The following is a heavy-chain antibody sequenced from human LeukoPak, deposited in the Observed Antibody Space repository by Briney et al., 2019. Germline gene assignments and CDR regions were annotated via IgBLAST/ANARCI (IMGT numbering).Heavy chain of an antibody. Sequence: SETLSLTCAVSGCSISSGYSWGWIRQPPGKGLEWIGRIYTSGSTNYNPSLKSRVTISVDTSKNQFSLKLSSVTAADTAVYYCARAARPGGASAPNYYYYYYMDVWGKGTTVTVSS. CDR1: GCSISSGYS. V-gene: IGHV4-38-2*01. CDR2: IYTSGST. J-gene: IGHJ6*03. CDR3: ARAARPGGASAPNYYYYYYMDV. D-gene: IGHD3-16*01.